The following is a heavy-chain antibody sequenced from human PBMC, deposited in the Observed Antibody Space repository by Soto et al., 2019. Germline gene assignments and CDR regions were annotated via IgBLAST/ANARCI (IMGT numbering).Heavy chain of an antibody. V-gene: IGHV3-33*06. CDR1: GFIFSSYG. J-gene: IGHJ6*02. D-gene: IGHD6-6*01. CDR3: AKGGENIAARPYYYYGMDV. CDR2: MWYDGSNK. Sequence: GGSLRLSCAASGFIFSSYGMHWVRQAPGKGLEWVAVMWYDGSNKYYADSVKGRFTISRDNSKNTLYLQMNSLRAEDTAVYYCAKGGENIAARPYYYYGMDVWGQGTTVTVSS.